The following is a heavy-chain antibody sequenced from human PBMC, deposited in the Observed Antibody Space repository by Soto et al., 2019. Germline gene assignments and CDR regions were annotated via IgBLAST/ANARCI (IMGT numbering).Heavy chain of an antibody. D-gene: IGHD3-3*01. J-gene: IGHJ5*02. CDR3: ARSTWEWWFDP. V-gene: IGHV4-34*01. CDR2: INHSGST. Sequence: SETLSLTCAVYGGSFSGYYWSWVRQPPGKGLEWIGEINHSGSTNYNPSLKSRVTISVDTSKNQFSLKLSSVTAADTAVYYCARSTWEWWFDPWGQGTLVTVSS. CDR1: GGSFSGYY.